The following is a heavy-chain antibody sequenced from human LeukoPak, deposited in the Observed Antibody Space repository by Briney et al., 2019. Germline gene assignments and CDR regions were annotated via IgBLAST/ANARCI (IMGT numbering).Heavy chain of an antibody. D-gene: IGHD4-17*01. CDR3: ARLVTDYGDSHYFDS. CDR2: IYYSGSS. Sequence: SETLSLTCTVSGASISSDSWNWIRQSPGKGLEWIGDIYYSGSSKNNPSLKSRLTISIDTSRNQFSLKLTSVTPADTAVYFCARLVTDYGDSHYFDSWGQGALVTVSS. V-gene: IGHV4-59*08. J-gene: IGHJ4*02. CDR1: GASISSDS.